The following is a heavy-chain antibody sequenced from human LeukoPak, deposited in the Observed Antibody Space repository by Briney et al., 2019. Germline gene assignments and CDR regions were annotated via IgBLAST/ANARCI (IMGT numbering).Heavy chain of an antibody. CDR2: ISSSSSTI. Sequence: GGSLRLSCAASGFTFSSYWMNWARQAPGKGLEWVSYISSSSSTIYYADSVKGRFTISRDNAKNSLYLQMNSLRAEDTAVYYCARDDGDYIDYWGQGTLVTVSS. CDR1: GFTFSSYW. D-gene: IGHD4-17*01. CDR3: ARDDGDYIDY. J-gene: IGHJ4*02. V-gene: IGHV3-48*01.